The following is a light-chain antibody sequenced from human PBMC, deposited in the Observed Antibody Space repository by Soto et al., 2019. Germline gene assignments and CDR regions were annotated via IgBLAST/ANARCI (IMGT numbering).Light chain of an antibody. J-gene: IGKJ1*01. CDR2: GAS. Sequence: EIVITQSPATLSVSPGERATLSCRASQSVGSNLAWYQQKPGQAPRLLIYGASTRVTGIPARLSGSGSGTEFTLTIRSLQSEDFAVYHCQQYYNWWTFGQGTKVDIK. CDR1: QSVGSN. V-gene: IGKV3-15*01. CDR3: QQYYNWWT.